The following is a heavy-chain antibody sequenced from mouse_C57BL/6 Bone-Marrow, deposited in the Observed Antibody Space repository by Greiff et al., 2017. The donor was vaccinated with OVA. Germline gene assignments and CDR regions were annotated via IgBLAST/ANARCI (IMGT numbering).Heavy chain of an antibody. CDR2: IYSGNGYT. J-gene: IGHJ3*01. V-gene: IGHV1-58*01. D-gene: IGHD2-3*01. CDR3: ARSYDGYPFAY. Sequence: VQLKESGAELVRPGSSVKMSCKTSGYTFTSYGINWVKQRPGQGLEWIGYIYSGNGYTEYNEKFKGKATLTSDTSSSTAYMQLSSLTSEDSAIYFCARSYDGYPFAYWGQGTLVTVSA. CDR1: GYTFTSYG.